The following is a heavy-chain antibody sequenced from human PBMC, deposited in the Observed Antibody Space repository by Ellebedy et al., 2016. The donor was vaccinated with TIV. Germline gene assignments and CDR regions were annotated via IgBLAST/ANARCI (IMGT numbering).Heavy chain of an antibody. CDR3: ARDVGGSYWGAADRYFDY. D-gene: IGHD1-26*01. CDR1: GFTFSAYW. J-gene: IGHJ4*02. CDR2: IKHDGSEK. V-gene: IGHV3-7*03. Sequence: GESLKISXAASGFTFSAYWMTWVRQAPGKGLEWVANIKHDGSEKYYVDSVKGRFTISRDNAKNSLDLQMNSLRAEDTAVYYCARDVGGSYWGAADRYFDYWGQGTLVTVSS.